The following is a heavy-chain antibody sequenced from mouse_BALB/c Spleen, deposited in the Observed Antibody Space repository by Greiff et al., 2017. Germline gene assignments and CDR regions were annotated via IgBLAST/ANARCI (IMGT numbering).Heavy chain of an antibody. D-gene: IGHD2-14*01. Sequence: VQLQQSGAELVRPGTSVKVSCKASGYAFTNYLIEWVKQRPGQGLEWIGVINPGSGGTNYNEKFKGKATLTADKSSSTAYMQLSSLTSDDSAVYFCARDYRYDGYYAMDYWGQGTSVTVSS. J-gene: IGHJ4*01. CDR1: GYAFTNYL. V-gene: IGHV1-54*01. CDR3: ARDYRYDGYYAMDY. CDR2: INPGSGGT.